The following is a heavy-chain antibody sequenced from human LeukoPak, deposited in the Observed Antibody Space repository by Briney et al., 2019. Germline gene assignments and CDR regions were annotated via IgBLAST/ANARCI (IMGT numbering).Heavy chain of an antibody. CDR1: GFTFSSYG. CDR3: AKDSGGNAGGFDY. D-gene: IGHD5-12*01. J-gene: IGHJ4*02. V-gene: IGHV3-30*18. Sequence: GGSLRLSCAASGFTFSSYGMHWVRQAPGKGLEWVAVISYDGSNKYYADSVKGRFTISRDNSKNTLYLQMNSLRAEDTAVYYCAKDSGGNAGGFDYWGQGTLVTVSS. CDR2: ISYDGSNK.